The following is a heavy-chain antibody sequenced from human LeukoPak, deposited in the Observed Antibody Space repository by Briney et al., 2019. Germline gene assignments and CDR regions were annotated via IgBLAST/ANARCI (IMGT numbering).Heavy chain of an antibody. Sequence: ASVKVSCKASGYTFTSYGISWVRQAPGQGLEWMGWISTYSGNTNYGQKLQGRVTMTTDTSTSTVYMELRSLRSDDTAVYYCARGRYCSSTSCYKVYYYYMDVWGKGTTVTVSS. CDR1: GYTFTSYG. CDR2: ISTYSGNT. V-gene: IGHV1-18*01. J-gene: IGHJ6*03. D-gene: IGHD2-2*02. CDR3: ARGRYCSSTSCYKVYYYYMDV.